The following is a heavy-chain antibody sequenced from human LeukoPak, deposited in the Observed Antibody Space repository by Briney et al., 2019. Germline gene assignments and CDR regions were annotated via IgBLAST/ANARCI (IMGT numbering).Heavy chain of an antibody. V-gene: IGHV4-30-4*01. J-gene: IGHJ3*02. D-gene: IGHD3-22*01. CDR1: GGSISSGDYY. CDR2: IYYSGST. Sequence: PSETLSLTCTVSGGSISSGDYYWSWIRQPPGKGLEWIGYIYYSGSTYYNPSLKSRVTISVDTSKNQFSLKLSSVTAADTAVYYCARTIVVVITSHDAFDIWGQGTMVTVSS. CDR3: ARTIVVVITSHDAFDI.